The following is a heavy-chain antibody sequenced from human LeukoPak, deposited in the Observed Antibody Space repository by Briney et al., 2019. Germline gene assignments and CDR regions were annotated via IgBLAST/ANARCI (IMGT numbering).Heavy chain of an antibody. V-gene: IGHV5-51*01. CDR2: IYPGDSDT. CDR3: ARAPDLDIVLVYDAFDI. Sequence: GESLKISCKGSGYSFTSYWIGWVRQMPGKGLEWMGIIYPGDSDTRYSPSFQGQVTISADKSISTAYLQWSSLKASDTAMYYCARAPDLDIVLVYDAFDIWGQGTMVSVSS. CDR1: GYSFTSYW. D-gene: IGHD2-2*01. J-gene: IGHJ3*02.